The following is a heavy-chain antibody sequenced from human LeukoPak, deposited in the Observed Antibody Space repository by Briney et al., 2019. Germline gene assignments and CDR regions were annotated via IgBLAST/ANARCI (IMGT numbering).Heavy chain of an antibody. J-gene: IGHJ4*02. V-gene: IGHV3-30*02. D-gene: IGHD1-14*01. Sequence: GGSLRLSCAASGFTFSSYGMNWVRQAPGKGLEWVAFIRSDGSIEYYADSEKGRFTISRDNAKNTLYLQMNSLRVEDAALYYCAKDQPEAYFDYWGQGTLVTVSS. CDR2: IRSDGSIE. CDR3: AKDQPEAYFDY. CDR1: GFTFSSYG.